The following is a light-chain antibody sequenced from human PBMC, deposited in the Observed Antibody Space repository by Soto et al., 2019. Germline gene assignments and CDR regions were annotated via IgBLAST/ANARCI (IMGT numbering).Light chain of an antibody. CDR2: EVT. CDR3: SSYAGSNNLI. V-gene: IGLV2-8*01. Sequence: QSALTQPPSASGSTGESVTISCTGTSSDVGGYNYVSWYQQHPGKAPKLMISEVTKRPSGVPDRFSGSKSGNTASLTVSGLQADDEADYFCSSYAGSNNLIFGGGTKLTVL. J-gene: IGLJ2*01. CDR1: SSDVGGYNY.